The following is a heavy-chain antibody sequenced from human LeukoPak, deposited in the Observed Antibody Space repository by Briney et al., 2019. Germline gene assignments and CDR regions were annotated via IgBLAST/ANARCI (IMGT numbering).Heavy chain of an antibody. CDR3: ARHGRDFDWVQKYATIQPLYYFDY. Sequence: SETLSLTCTVSGVSISSSGYYWTWIRQPPGKGLEWIGYIYHSGSTYYNTSLKSRVTISVDTSKNQFSLKLSSVTAADTAVYYCARHGRDFDWVQKYATIQPLYYFDYWGQGTLVTVSS. CDR1: GVSISSSGYY. J-gene: IGHJ4*02. D-gene: IGHD3-9*01. CDR2: IYHSGST. V-gene: IGHV4-39*01.